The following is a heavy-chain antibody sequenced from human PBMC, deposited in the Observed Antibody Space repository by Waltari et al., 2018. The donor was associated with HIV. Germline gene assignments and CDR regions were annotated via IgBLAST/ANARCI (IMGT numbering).Heavy chain of an antibody. D-gene: IGHD4-4*01. CDR1: GGTFGTYT. J-gene: IGHJ6*02. V-gene: IGHV1-69*02. CDR2: VVPIFDIA. CDR3: ARGGSPTDAGADYRNGLDV. Sequence: QVQLVQSGAAVTKPGSSVKVSCKTSGGTFGTYTINWVRQAPGQGLEWMARVVPIFDIANYAQKFQGRLTITADKSTSTVYMDLRSLRSEDTGVYFCARGGSPTDAGADYRNGLDVWGQGTTVTVSS.